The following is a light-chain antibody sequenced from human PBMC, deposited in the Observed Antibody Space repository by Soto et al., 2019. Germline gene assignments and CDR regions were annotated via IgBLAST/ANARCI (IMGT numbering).Light chain of an antibody. CDR1: QTIRTY. Sequence: DIQMTQSPSPLSASVGDRVTITGRASQTIRTYLNWYQQKPGKAPKLLIYGASSLQSGVPSRFSGSGSGTDFTLTISSLQPEDFGTYYCQQSFSTPRTFGQGTKVDI. CDR3: QQSFSTPRT. J-gene: IGKJ1*01. CDR2: GAS. V-gene: IGKV1-39*01.